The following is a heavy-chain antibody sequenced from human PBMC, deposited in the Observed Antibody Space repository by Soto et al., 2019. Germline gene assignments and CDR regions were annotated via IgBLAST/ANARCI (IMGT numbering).Heavy chain of an antibody. J-gene: IGHJ4*02. Sequence: GGSLRLSCAASGFTFSDYYMSWIRQAPGKGLEWISSISSSSGYTNYADSVKGRFTISRDNAKSSLYLQMNSLRAEDTAVYYCARVAGYGDYRFDFWGQGTLVTVSS. CDR2: ISSSSGYT. D-gene: IGHD4-17*01. V-gene: IGHV3-11*06. CDR3: ARVAGYGDYRFDF. CDR1: GFTFSDYY.